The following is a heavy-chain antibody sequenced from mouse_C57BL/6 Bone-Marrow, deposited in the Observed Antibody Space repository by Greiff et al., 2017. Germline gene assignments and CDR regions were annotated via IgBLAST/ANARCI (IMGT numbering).Heavy chain of an antibody. CDR2: IYPRSGNT. Sequence: QVQLQQSGAELARPGASVKLSCKASGYTFTSYGISWVKQRTGQGLEWIGEIYPRSGNTYYNEKFKGKATLTADKSSSTAYMELRSLTSEDSAVYFCARGRGRAYWGQGTLVTVSA. V-gene: IGHV1-81*01. CDR1: GYTFTSYG. J-gene: IGHJ3*01. CDR3: ARGRGRAY.